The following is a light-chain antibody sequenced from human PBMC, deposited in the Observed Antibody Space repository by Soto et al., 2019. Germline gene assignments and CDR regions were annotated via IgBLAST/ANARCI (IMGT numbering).Light chain of an antibody. CDR1: QSVSSN. CDR3: QQYNNWPPFT. J-gene: IGKJ3*01. V-gene: IGKV3-15*01. Sequence: EIVMTQSPATLSVSPGERATLSCRASQSVSSNLAWYQQKPGQAPRLLIYGASTWATGIPARFSGSGSGTEFPLTISSLQSEDFAVYYWQQYNNWPPFTFGPGTKVDIK. CDR2: GAS.